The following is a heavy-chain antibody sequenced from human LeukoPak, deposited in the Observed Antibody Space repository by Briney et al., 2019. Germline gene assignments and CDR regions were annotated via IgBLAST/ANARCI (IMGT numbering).Heavy chain of an antibody. CDR1: GFTFSSYG. CDR2: ISYDGSNK. Sequence: GGSLRLSCAASGFTFSSYGMHWVRQAPGKGLEWVAVISYDGSNKYYADSVKGRFTISRDNSKNTLYLQMNSLRAEDTAVYYCAKDLESGYDAHYFDYWGQGTLVTVSS. V-gene: IGHV3-30*18. D-gene: IGHD5-12*01. J-gene: IGHJ4*02. CDR3: AKDLESGYDAHYFDY.